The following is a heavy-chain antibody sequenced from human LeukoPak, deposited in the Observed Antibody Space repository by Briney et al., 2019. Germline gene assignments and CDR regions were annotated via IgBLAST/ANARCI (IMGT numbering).Heavy chain of an antibody. D-gene: IGHD6-13*01. CDR2: IGTAGDT. V-gene: IGHV3-13*01. CDR1: GFTFSSYD. J-gene: IGHJ4*02. Sequence: PGGSLRLSCAASGFTFSSYDMHWVRQATGKGLEWVSAIGTAGDTYYPGSVKGRFTISRENAKNSLYLQMNSLRAEDTAVYYCAKDLNSLAAAGTRGFDYWGQGTLVTVSS. CDR3: AKDLNSLAAAGTRGFDY.